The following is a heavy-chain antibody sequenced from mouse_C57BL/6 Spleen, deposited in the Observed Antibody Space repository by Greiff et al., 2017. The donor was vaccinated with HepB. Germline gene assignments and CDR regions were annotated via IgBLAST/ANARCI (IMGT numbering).Heavy chain of an antibody. CDR1: GYTFTSYW. Sequence: QVQLKQPGAELVRPGSSVKLSCKASGYTFTSYWMHWVKQRPIQGLEWIGNIDPSDSETHYNQKFKDKATLTVDKSSSTAYMQLSSLTSEDSAVYYCARGYYYGSSYYYAMDYWGQGTSVTVSS. CDR3: ARGYYYGSSYYYAMDY. D-gene: IGHD1-1*01. V-gene: IGHV1-52*01. J-gene: IGHJ4*01. CDR2: IDPSDSET.